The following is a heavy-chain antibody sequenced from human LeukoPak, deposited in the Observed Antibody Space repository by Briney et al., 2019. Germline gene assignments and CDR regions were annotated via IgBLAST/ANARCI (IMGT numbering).Heavy chain of an antibody. J-gene: IGHJ5*02. CDR2: INHSGGT. CDR3: ARVGDSGGFDP. Sequence: KPSETLSLTCAVYGGSFSGYYWSWIRQPPGKGLEWIGEINHSGGTNYNPSLKSRVTISVDTSKNQFSPKLSSVTAADTAVYYCARVGDSGGFDPWAREPWSPSPQ. D-gene: IGHD2-21*01. V-gene: IGHV4-34*01. CDR1: GGSFSGYY.